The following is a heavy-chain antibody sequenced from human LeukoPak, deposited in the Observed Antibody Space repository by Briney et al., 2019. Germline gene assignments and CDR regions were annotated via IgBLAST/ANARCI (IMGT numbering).Heavy chain of an antibody. V-gene: IGHV4-34*01. CDR1: GGSFSGYY. D-gene: IGHD6-19*01. CDR3: ARRLWDNSDWYFDY. CDR2: INDSGRT. Sequence: SETLSLTCALYGGSFSGYYWSWVRHPPGKGREWIGEINDSGRTNYSPSLKSRVTILVDTSKNQLSLKLISVTAADTAVYYCARRLWDNSDWYFDYWGRGRLVTVSS. J-gene: IGHJ4*02.